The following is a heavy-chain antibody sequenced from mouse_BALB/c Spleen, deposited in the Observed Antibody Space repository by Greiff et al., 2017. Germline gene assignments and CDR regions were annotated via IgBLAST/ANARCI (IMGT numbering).Heavy chain of an antibody. CDR3: ARWRGNYDY. CDR2: IYPGSGST. J-gene: IGHJ2*01. Sequence: QVQLQQPGAELVKPGTSVKLSCKASGYNFTSYWINWVKLRPGQGLEWIGDIYPGSGSTNYNEKFKSKATLTVDTSSSTAYMQLSSLASEDSALYYCARWRGNYDYWGQGTTLTVSS. CDR1: GYNFTSYW. D-gene: IGHD2-1*01. V-gene: IGHV1-55*01.